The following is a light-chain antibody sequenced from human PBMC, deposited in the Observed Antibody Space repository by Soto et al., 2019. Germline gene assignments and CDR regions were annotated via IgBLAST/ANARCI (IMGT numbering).Light chain of an antibody. CDR1: QGIPSY. V-gene: IGKV1-8*01. Sequence: AIRMTQSPSSFSASTGDRVTVTCRASQGIPSYLAWYQQKPGKAPKVLIYKASTLKSGVPSRFSGSGSGTDFTLTISCLQSEDFATYYCQQYYSYPPLTFGGGTKVDIK. CDR2: KAS. J-gene: IGKJ4*01. CDR3: QQYYSYPPLT.